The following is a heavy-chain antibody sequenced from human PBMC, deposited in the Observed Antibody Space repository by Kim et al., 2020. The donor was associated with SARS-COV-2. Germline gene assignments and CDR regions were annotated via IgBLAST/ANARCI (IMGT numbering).Heavy chain of an antibody. CDR3: ARDRVGGIVVVVAAKDYGMDV. Sequence: ASVKVSCKASGYTFTSYYMHWVRQAPGQGLEWMGIINPSGGSTSYAQKFQGRVTMTRDTSTSTVYMELSSLRSEDTAVYYCARDRVGGIVVVVAAKDYGMDVWGQGTTITVSS. CDR1: GYTFTSYY. D-gene: IGHD2-15*01. CDR2: INPSGGST. V-gene: IGHV1-46*01. J-gene: IGHJ6*02.